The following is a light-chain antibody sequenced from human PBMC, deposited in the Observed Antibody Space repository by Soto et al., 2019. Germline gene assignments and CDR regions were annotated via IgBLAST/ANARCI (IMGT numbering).Light chain of an antibody. CDR1: QSVLYSSNNKNY. CDR3: QQHYSTPPNT. V-gene: IGKV4-1*01. J-gene: IGKJ2*01. CDR2: WAS. Sequence: DIVMTQSPDSLAVSLGERATINCKSSQSVLYSSNNKNYLAWYQQKPGQPPKLLIYWASTRESGVPDRFTGSGSWTDFTLIISSLQAEDVAVYYCQQHYSTPPNTFGQGTKVEIK.